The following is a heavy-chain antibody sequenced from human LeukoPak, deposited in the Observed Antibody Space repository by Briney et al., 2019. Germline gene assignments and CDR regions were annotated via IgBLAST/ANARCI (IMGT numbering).Heavy chain of an antibody. D-gene: IGHD4-17*01. V-gene: IGHV4-34*01. CDR3: ATRHITVTTFHRTAFDI. Sequence: KASETLSLTCAVYGGSFSGYYWSWIRQPPGKGLEWIGEINHSGSTNYNPSLKSRVTISVDTSKNQFSLKLSSVTAADTAVYYCATRHITVTTFHRTAFDIWGQGTMVTVSS. CDR2: INHSGST. CDR1: GGSFSGYY. J-gene: IGHJ3*02.